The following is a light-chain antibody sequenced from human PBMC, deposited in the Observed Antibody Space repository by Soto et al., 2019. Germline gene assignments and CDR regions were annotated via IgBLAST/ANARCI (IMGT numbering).Light chain of an antibody. CDR3: AVWDDSLNGRV. J-gene: IGLJ3*02. V-gene: IGLV1-44*01. CDR1: SSNIGSNT. CDR2: SND. Sequence: QSVLTQPPSASGTPGQRVTISCSGSSSNIGSNTVNWYQQLPGTAPKVLIYSNDQRPSGVPDRFSGSKSGTSASLAISGLQSEDEADYYCAVWDDSLNGRVFGGGTKLTVL.